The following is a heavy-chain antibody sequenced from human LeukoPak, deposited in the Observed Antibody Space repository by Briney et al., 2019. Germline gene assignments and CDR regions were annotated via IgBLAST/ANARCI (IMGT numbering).Heavy chain of an antibody. V-gene: IGHV3-30*03. CDR3: AREEWELLRYYYYYMDV. CDR1: GFTFSSYW. J-gene: IGHJ6*03. CDR2: ISYDGSNK. D-gene: IGHD1-26*01. Sequence: GGSLRLSCAASGFTFSSYWMSWVRQAPGKGLEWVAVISYDGSNKYYADSVKGRFTISRDNSKNTLYLQMNSLRAGDTAVYYCAREEWELLRYYYYYMDVWGKGTTVTVSS.